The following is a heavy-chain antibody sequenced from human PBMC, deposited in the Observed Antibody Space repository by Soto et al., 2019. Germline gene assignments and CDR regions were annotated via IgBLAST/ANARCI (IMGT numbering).Heavy chain of an antibody. V-gene: IGHV4-31*03. J-gene: IGHJ5*02. CDR3: ARDLRLDA. CDR2: IYQSGTP. CDR1: GGSISSGGYY. Sequence: SETLSLTCTVSGGSISSGGYYWNWIRQYPGKGLEWIAYIYQSGTPYYNPSLKSRATISIDRSKNQFSLMLDSVTAADTAVYYCARDLRLDAWGPGTLVTVSS. D-gene: IGHD2-21*02.